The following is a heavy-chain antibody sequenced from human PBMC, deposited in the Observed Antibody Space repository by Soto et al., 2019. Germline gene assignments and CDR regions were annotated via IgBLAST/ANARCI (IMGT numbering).Heavy chain of an antibody. CDR3: ARDSNNRQQSPDV. CDR2: ISSSGDYI. Sequence: GGSLRLSCAASGFTFSTYSINWVRQAPGKGLEWVSSISSSGDYIYYADSVKGRFTISRDNAKNSVFLQMDSLRADDTALYFCARDSNNRQQSPDVWGHGTAVTVSS. CDR1: GFTFSTYS. V-gene: IGHV3-21*01. J-gene: IGHJ6*02. D-gene: IGHD4-4*01.